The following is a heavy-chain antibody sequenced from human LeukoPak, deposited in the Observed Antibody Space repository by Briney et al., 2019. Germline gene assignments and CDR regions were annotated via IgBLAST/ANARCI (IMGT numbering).Heavy chain of an antibody. V-gene: IGHV1-8*03. CDR3: ARGEYSSSWPFDY. CDR1: GYSFVRYG. CDR2: MNPNSGNT. Sequence: ASVKVSCKASGYSFVRYGITWVRQAPGQGLEWMGWMNPNSGNTGYAQKFQGRVTITRNTSISTAYMELSSLRSEDTAVYYCARGEYSSSWPFDYWGQGTLVTVSS. J-gene: IGHJ4*02. D-gene: IGHD6-6*01.